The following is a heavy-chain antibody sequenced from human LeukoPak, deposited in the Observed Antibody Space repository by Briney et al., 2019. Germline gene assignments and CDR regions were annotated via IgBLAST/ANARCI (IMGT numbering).Heavy chain of an antibody. CDR1: GGTLSSHA. Sequence: ASVTVSFKASGGTLSSHAISWVRQAPGQGLEWVGGLIPVFGTTNYAEKFQGRVTITTDESTRTSYMELRSLKSDDTAVYYCARGKSGYDYGLDHWGQGILVIVSS. CDR3: ARGKSGYDYGLDH. J-gene: IGHJ4*02. D-gene: IGHD5-12*01. CDR2: LIPVFGTT. V-gene: IGHV1-69*05.